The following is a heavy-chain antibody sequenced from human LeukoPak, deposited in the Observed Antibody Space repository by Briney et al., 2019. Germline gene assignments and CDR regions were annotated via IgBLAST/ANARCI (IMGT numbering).Heavy chain of an antibody. D-gene: IGHD6-13*01. CDR2: IVPILGIA. CDR1: GGTFSSYA. V-gene: IGHV1-69*04. Sequence: SVKVSCKASGGTFSSYAISWVRQAPGQGLEWMGRIVPILGIANYAQKFQGRVTITADKSTSTAYMELSSLRSEDTAVYYCARAVGVAAATFDYWGQGTLVTVSS. CDR3: ARAVGVAAATFDY. J-gene: IGHJ4*02.